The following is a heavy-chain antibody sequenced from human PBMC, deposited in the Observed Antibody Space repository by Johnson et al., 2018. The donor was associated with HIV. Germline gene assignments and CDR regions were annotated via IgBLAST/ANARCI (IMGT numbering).Heavy chain of an antibody. J-gene: IGHJ3*02. CDR2: IKQDGSEK. Sequence: VQLVESGGGGVQPGRSLRLACAASGFTFSSYWMTWVRQAPGKGLEWVANIKQDGSEKHYVDSVKGRFTISRDNAKNTLYLQMSSLRAEDTAVYFCAREKGMTTIRDAFDIWGQGTMVTVSS. CDR3: AREKGMTTIRDAFDI. D-gene: IGHD5-24*01. CDR1: GFTFSSYW. V-gene: IGHV3-7*01.